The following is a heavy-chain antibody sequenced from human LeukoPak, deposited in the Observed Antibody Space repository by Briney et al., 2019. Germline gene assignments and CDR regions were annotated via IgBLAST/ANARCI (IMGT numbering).Heavy chain of an antibody. J-gene: IGHJ4*02. CDR3: ASSTGYSYGYFDY. V-gene: IGHV3-48*03. Sequence: PGGSLRLSCEASGFSFSNNEMNWVCQAPGRGLEWVSYISRGGGTIYYADSVKGRFTLSRDNVQNSLYLQMNSLRAEDTAVYYCASSTGYSYGYFDYWGQGTLVTVSS. CDR1: GFSFSNNE. D-gene: IGHD5-18*01. CDR2: ISRGGGTI.